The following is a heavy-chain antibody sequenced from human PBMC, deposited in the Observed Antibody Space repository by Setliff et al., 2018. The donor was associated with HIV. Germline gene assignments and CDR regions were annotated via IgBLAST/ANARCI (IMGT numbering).Heavy chain of an antibody. CDR1: EVSVSGHY. J-gene: IGHJ5*02. CDR3: ARENRFYASGSHYAEWGFDP. Sequence: PGGSLRLSCAASEVSVSGHYMGWARQTPGKGLEWVSVTFAGGSTDYADSVKGRFTVSRDHSTNTLNLQMNSLRVEDTGIYYCARENRFYASGSHYAEWGFDPWGQGVLVTV. D-gene: IGHD3-10*01. CDR2: TFAGGST. V-gene: IGHV3-66*02.